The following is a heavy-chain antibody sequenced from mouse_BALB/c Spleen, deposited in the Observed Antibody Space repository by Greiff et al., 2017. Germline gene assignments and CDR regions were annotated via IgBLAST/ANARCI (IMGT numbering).Heavy chain of an antibody. Sequence: EVHLVESGGGLVKPGGSLKLSCAASGFTFSSYAMSWVRQTPEKRLEWVASISSGGSTYYPDSVKGRFTISRDNARNILYLQMSSLRSEDTAMYYCARGALYYDYDGGNYFDYWGQGTTLTVSS. CDR2: ISSGGST. CDR3: ARGALYYDYDGGNYFDY. CDR1: GFTFSSYA. D-gene: IGHD2-4*01. V-gene: IGHV5-6-5*01. J-gene: IGHJ2*01.